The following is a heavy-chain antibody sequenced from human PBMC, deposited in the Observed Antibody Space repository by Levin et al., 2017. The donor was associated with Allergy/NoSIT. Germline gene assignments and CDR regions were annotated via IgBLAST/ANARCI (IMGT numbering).Heavy chain of an antibody. J-gene: IGHJ6*02. CDR2: IWYDGSNK. CDR1: GFTFSSYG. V-gene: IGHV3-33*01. CDR3: ARDQNGMDV. Sequence: GESLKISCAASGFTFSSYGMHWVRQAPGKGLEWVAVIWYDGSNKYYADSVKGRFTISRDNSKNTLYLQMNSLRAEDTAVYYCARDQNGMDVWGQGTTVTVSS.